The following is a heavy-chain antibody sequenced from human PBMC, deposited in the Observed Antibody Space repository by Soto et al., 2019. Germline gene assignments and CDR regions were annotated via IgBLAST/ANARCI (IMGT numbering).Heavy chain of an antibody. V-gene: IGHV1-3*01. CDR2: INAGNGNT. D-gene: IGHD3-22*01. CDR3: ARAAYYYESSGYYPGDY. CDR1: GYTFTSYA. Sequence: ASVKVSCKASGYTFTSYAMHWVRQAPGQRLEWMGWINAGNGNTNYAQKLQGRVTMTTDTSASTVYMEVSSLRSEDTAVYYCARAAYYYESSGYYPGDYWGQGTLVTVSS. J-gene: IGHJ4*02.